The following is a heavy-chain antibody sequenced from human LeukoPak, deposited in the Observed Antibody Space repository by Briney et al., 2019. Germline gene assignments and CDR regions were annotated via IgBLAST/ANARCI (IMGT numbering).Heavy chain of an antibody. Sequence: PGGSLRLSCAASGFTFSSYSMNWVRQAPGKGLEWVSSISSSGSFIYYADSVKGRLTTSRDNAKNSLYLQMNSLRADDTAVYYCARGVLFKVVTPVGAFDIWGQGTMVTVSS. J-gene: IGHJ3*02. CDR2: ISSSGSFI. CDR3: ARGVLFKVVTPVGAFDI. V-gene: IGHV3-21*01. D-gene: IGHD3-22*01. CDR1: GFTFSSYS.